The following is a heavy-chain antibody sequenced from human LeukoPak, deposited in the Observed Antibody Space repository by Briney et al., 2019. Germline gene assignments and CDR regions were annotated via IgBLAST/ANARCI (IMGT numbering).Heavy chain of an antibody. Sequence: GGSLRLSCAASGFTFSSYEMNWVRQAPGKGLVWVSRINSDGSSTSYADSVKGRFTISRDNAKNTLYLQMNSLRAEDTAVYYCARDFGGSYSIDYWGQGTLVTVSS. CDR2: INSDGSST. CDR3: ARDFGGSYSIDY. CDR1: GFTFSSYE. J-gene: IGHJ4*02. V-gene: IGHV3-74*01. D-gene: IGHD1-26*01.